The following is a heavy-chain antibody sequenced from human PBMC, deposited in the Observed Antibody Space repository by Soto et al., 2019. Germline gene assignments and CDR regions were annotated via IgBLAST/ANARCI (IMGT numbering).Heavy chain of an antibody. Sequence: QVHLVESGGGVVQPGTSLRVSCVGSGFTFRSYVIHWVRQAPGKGLEWVPLTSYDGSDKYYGDSVRGRFTISRDNSRNTVDLQMDSLRLEDTALYYCARWGTTGGLDVWGQGTLVSVS. CDR1: GFTFRSYV. D-gene: IGHD3-16*01. J-gene: IGHJ1*01. V-gene: IGHV3-30*19. CDR2: TSYDGSDK. CDR3: ARWGTTGGLDV.